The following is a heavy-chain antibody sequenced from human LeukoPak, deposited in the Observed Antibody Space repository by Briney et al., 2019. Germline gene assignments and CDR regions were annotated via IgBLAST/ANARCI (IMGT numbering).Heavy chain of an antibody. CDR2: IFPDDSDT. Sequence: GESLKISCKGSGYSFTSYWIGWVRQMPGKGLEWMGIIFPDDSDTRYSPSFQGLVTISADKSISTAHLQWNSLKAWDTARYYCARHSDITVADTWGQGTLVTVSS. J-gene: IGHJ4*02. CDR3: ARHSDITVADT. CDR1: GYSFTSYW. D-gene: IGHD6-19*01. V-gene: IGHV5-51*01.